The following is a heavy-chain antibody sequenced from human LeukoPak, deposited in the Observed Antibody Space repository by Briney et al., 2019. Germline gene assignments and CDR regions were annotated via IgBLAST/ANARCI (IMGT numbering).Heavy chain of an antibody. D-gene: IGHD3-10*01. CDR1: GFTFSSYA. CDR2: ISGIGGST. V-gene: IGHV3-23*01. Sequence: PRGSLRLSCAASGFTFSSYAMSWVRQAPGKGLEWVSAISGIGGSTYYADSAKGRFTISRDNSKNTLYLQMNSLRAEDTAVYYCAKPLHGGYGSGSYYNIGYWGQGTLVTVSS. CDR3: AKPLHGGYGSGSYYNIGY. J-gene: IGHJ4*02.